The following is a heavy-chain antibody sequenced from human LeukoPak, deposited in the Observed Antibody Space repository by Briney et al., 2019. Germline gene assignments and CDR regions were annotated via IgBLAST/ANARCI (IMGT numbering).Heavy chain of an antibody. D-gene: IGHD1-26*01. CDR3: AIDQGSYPYSYDGVDV. CDR1: GFTYHDFW. CDR2: MNRDGSTI. V-gene: IGHV3-74*01. Sequence: GWSLSLSRAASGFTYHDFWLYWVRQAPGKGLVWVSRMNRDGSTIAYADSVKRRFSNSRDNNKNTLYLQMNSQRVENTAVYYCAIDQGSYPYSYDGVDVWGQGTTVTVPS. J-gene: IGHJ6*02.